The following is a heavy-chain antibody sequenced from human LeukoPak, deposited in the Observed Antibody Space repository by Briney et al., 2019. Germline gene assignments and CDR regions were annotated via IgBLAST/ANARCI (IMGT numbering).Heavy chain of an antibody. D-gene: IGHD6-13*01. CDR2: INPDSGGT. CDR1: GYTFTGYY. V-gene: IGHV1-2*02. CDR3: ARESIASTWYIDY. J-gene: IGHJ4*02. Sequence: GASVKVSCKASGYTFTGYYMHWVRQAPGQGRDGMGWINPDSGGTNYAQKFQGSVTMTRERSTSTAYMEVSRLGVGDTALYYCARESIASTWYIDYWGQGTLVTVSS.